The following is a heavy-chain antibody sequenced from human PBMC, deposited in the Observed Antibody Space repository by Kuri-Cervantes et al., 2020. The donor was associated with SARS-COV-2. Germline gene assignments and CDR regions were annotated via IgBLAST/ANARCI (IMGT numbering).Heavy chain of an antibody. Sequence: GESLKISCAASGFTFTSYWMSWVRQAPGKGLEWVANIKPDGSDKYYVDSVKGRFTISRDNAKNSLYLQMNSLRPEGTAVHYCAREDVVPATLRGYYYNNGMDVWGQGTTVTVSS. D-gene: IGHD2-15*01. V-gene: IGHV3-7*04. J-gene: IGHJ6*02. CDR1: GFTFTSYW. CDR3: AREDVVPATLRGYYYNNGMDV. CDR2: IKPDGSDK.